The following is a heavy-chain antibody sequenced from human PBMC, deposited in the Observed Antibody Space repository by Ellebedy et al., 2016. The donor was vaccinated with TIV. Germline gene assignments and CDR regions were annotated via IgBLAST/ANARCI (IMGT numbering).Heavy chain of an antibody. D-gene: IGHD1-26*01. CDR3: ARVIVGATSWFDP. V-gene: IGHV4-59*01. CDR2: IYYSGST. Sequence: SETLSLTCTVSGGSISSYYWSWIRQPPGKGLEWIGYIYYSGSTNYNPSLKSRVTISVDTSKNQFSLKLSSVTAADTAVYYCARVIVGATSWFDPWGQGTLVTVSS. CDR1: GGSISSYY. J-gene: IGHJ5*02.